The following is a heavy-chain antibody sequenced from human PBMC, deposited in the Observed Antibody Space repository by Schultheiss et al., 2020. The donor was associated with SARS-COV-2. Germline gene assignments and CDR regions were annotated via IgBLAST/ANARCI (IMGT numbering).Heavy chain of an antibody. D-gene: IGHD7-27*01. CDR3: ASPPQLGIWKYFDY. CDR1: GGSISSYY. J-gene: IGHJ4*02. Sequence: SETLSLTCTVSGGSISSYYWSWIRQPPGKGLEWIGYIYYSGSTNYNPSLKSRVTMSVDTSKNQFSLKLSSVTAADTAVYYCASPPQLGIWKYFDYWGQGTLVTVSS. CDR2: IYYSGST. V-gene: IGHV4-59*12.